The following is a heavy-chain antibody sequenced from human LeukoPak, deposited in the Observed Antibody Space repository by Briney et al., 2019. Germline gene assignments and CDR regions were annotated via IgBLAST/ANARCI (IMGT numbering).Heavy chain of an antibody. CDR1: GVTSGSYW. CDR2: IKQDGSEK. V-gene: IGHV3-7*04. CDR3: ARGSSGWYPNWFDP. D-gene: IGHD6-19*01. Sequence: GGSLRLSCAASGVTSGSYWMTWVRQAPGKGLEWVANIKQDGSEKYYVDSVKGRFTISRDNAKSSLYLQMNSLRAEDTAVYYCARGSSGWYPNWFDPWGQGTLVTVSS. J-gene: IGHJ5*02.